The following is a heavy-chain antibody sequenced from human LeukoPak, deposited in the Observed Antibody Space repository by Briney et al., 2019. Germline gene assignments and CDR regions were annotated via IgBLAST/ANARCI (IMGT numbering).Heavy chain of an antibody. V-gene: IGHV3-23*01. CDR3: AKDYYDCSGYYTTAYYFDY. D-gene: IGHD3-22*01. Sequence: GGSLRLSCAASGFTFSSYAMSWVRQAPGKGLEWVSAISGSGGSTYYADSVRGRFTISRDNSKNTLYLQMNSLRAEDTAVYYCAKDYYDCSGYYTTAYYFDYWGQGTLVTVSS. CDR1: GFTFSSYA. J-gene: IGHJ4*02. CDR2: ISGSGGST.